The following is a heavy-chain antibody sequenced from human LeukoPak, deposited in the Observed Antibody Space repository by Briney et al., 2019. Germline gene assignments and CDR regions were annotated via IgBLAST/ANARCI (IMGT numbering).Heavy chain of an antibody. V-gene: IGHV4-34*01. J-gene: IGHJ5*02. D-gene: IGHD3-22*01. Sequence: PSETLSLTCAVYGGSFSGYYWSWIRQPPGKGLEWIGEINHSGSTNYNPSLKSRVTISVDTSKNQFSLKLSSVTAADTAVYYCARRYDSSGYWNWFDPWGQGTLVTVSS. CDR1: GGSFSGYY. CDR2: INHSGST. CDR3: ARRYDSSGYWNWFDP.